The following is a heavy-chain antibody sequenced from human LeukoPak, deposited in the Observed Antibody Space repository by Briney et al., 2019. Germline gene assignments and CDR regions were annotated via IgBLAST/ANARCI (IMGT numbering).Heavy chain of an antibody. CDR2: IIPIFGTA. CDR3: ARGQGFCSGGSCNYDAFDI. V-gene: IGHV1-69*05. D-gene: IGHD2-15*01. CDR1: GYTFTSYY. J-gene: IGHJ3*02. Sequence: ASVKVSCKASGYTFTSYYMHWVRQAPGQGLEWMGGIIPIFGTANYAQKFQGRVTITTDESTSTAYMELSSLRSEDTAVYYCARGQGFCSGGSCNYDAFDIWGQGTMVTVSS.